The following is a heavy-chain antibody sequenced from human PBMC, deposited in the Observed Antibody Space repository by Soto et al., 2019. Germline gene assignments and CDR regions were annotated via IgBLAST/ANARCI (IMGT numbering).Heavy chain of an antibody. V-gene: IGHV1-46*03. Sequence: ASVKVSCKASGYTFTSYYIHWVRQAPGQGLEWMGIINPSGGSTSYAQKFQGRVTMTRDTSTSTVYMELSSLRSEDTAVYYCARDLTAAGNFNYYYYYMDVWGKGTTVTVSS. CDR1: GYTFTSYY. J-gene: IGHJ6*03. CDR2: INPSGGST. CDR3: ARDLTAAGNFNYYYYYMDV. D-gene: IGHD6-13*01.